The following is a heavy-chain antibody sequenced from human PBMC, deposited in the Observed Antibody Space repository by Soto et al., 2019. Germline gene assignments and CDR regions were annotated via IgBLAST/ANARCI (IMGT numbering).Heavy chain of an antibody. V-gene: IGHV1-46*01. CDR3: ARVPLDGNWFDP. D-gene: IGHD1-1*01. Sequence: ASVKVSCKASGGTFSRYTITWVRQAPGQGLEGMGIINPSGGSTSYAQKFQGRVTMTRETSTSTVYMELSSLRSEDTAVYDWARVPLDGNWFDPWGQGTLVTVSS. CDR2: INPSGGST. CDR1: GGTFSRYT. J-gene: IGHJ5*02.